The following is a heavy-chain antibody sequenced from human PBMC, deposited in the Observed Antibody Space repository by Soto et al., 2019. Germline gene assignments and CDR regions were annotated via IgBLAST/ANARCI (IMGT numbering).Heavy chain of an antibody. D-gene: IGHD6-13*01. CDR2: IYYSGST. CDR1: GGSISSYY. Sequence: QVQLQESGPGLVKPSETLSLTCTVSGGSISSYYWSWIRQPPGKGLEWIGYIYYSGSTNYNPSLKSRVTISVDTSKNQFSLKLSSVTAADTAVYYCAREYRSLMEQQLDYYGMDVWGQGTTVTVSS. V-gene: IGHV4-59*01. CDR3: AREYRSLMEQQLDYYGMDV. J-gene: IGHJ6*02.